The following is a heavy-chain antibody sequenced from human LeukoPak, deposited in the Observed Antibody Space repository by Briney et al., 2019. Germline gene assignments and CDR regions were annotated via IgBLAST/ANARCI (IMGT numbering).Heavy chain of an antibody. CDR1: GFTFSSYA. CDR3: ARGYYDFWSGYYSSHYFDY. D-gene: IGHD3-3*01. V-gene: IGHV3-30-3*01. J-gene: IGHJ4*02. CDR2: ISYDGSNK. Sequence: PGGSLRLSCAASGFTFSSYAMHWVRQAPGKGLEGVAVISYDGSNKYYADSVKGRFTISRDNSKNTLYLQMNSLRAEATAVYYCARGYYDFWSGYYSSHYFDYWGQGTLVTVSS.